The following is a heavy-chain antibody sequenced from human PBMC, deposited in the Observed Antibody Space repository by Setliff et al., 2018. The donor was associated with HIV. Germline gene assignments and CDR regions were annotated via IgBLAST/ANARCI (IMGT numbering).Heavy chain of an antibody. CDR3: AKSLEWLDAQDY. Sequence: LRLSCAASGSTFSSYAMSWVRQAPGKGLEWVSAISGSGGSTYYADSVKGRFTISRDNSKNTLYLQMNSLRAEDTAVYYCAKSLEWLDAQDYWGQGTLVTVSS. J-gene: IGHJ4*02. D-gene: IGHD3-3*01. CDR2: ISGSGGST. CDR1: GSTFSSYA. V-gene: IGHV3-23*01.